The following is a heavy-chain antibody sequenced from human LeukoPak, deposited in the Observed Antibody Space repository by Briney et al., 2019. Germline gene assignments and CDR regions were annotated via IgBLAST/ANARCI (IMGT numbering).Heavy chain of an antibody. V-gene: IGHV3-9*01. CDR3: ARALDP. CDR2: IMWDSGTI. CDR1: GFPLHDHA. J-gene: IGHJ5*02. Sequence: PGGSLRLSCAASGFPLHDHAMHWVRQAPGKGLEWVSGIMWDSGTIGYADSVKGRFTISRDNAKNSLYLQMNSLRAEDTAVYYCARALDPWGQGTLVTVSS.